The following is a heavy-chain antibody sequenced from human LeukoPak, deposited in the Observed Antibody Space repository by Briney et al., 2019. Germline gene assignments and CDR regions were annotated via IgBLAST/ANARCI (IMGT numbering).Heavy chain of an antibody. V-gene: IGHV3-23*01. D-gene: IGHD1-26*01. CDR2: ISDSGSST. J-gene: IGHJ4*02. CDR3: AKERRGRQLLYYFDY. Sequence: GGSLRLSCATSGFTFTSYAMGWVRQAPGKGLEWVSDISDSGSSTYYADSVKGRFTISRANSKNILYLQMNSLRVDDTAVYYCAKERRGRQLLYYFDYWGQGVLVTVSS. CDR1: GFTFTSYA.